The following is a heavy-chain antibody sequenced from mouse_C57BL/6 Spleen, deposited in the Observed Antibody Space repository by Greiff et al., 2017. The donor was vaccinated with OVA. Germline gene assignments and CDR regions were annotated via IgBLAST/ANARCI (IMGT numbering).Heavy chain of an antibody. Sequence: EVKLMESGGGLVQPKGSLKLSCAASGFSFNTYAMNWVRQAPGKGLEWVARIRSKSNNYATYYADSVKDRFTISRDDSESMLYLQMNNLKTEDTAMYYCVRPLFITTYYDYDEGLAYWGQGTLVTVSA. V-gene: IGHV10-1*01. CDR2: IRSKSNNYAT. J-gene: IGHJ3*01. D-gene: IGHD2-4*01. CDR3: VRPLFITTYYDYDEGLAY. CDR1: GFSFNTYA.